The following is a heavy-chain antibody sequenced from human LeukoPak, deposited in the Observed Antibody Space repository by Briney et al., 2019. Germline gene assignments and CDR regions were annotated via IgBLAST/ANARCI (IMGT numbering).Heavy chain of an antibody. CDR3: ARSGNHYYDSSGSPFDY. CDR2: IYYSGST. CDR1: GGSISNYY. Sequence: SETLSLTCTVSGGSISNYYWSWIRQPPGKGLEWIGYIYYSGSTYYNPSLKSRVTISVDTSKNQFSLKLSSVTAADTAVYYCARSGNHYYDSSGSPFDYWGQGTLVTVSS. V-gene: IGHV4-59*08. J-gene: IGHJ4*02. D-gene: IGHD3-22*01.